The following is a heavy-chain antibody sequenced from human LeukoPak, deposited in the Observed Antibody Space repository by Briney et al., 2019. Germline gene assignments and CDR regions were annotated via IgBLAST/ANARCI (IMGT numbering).Heavy chain of an antibody. D-gene: IGHD2-2*01. CDR1: GYSFTSYW. CDR2: IYPGDSDT. Sequence: GESLKISCKGSGYSFTSYWIGWVRQMPGKGLEWMGIIYPGDSDTRYSPSFQGQVTISADKSISTAYLQWSSLKASDTAMYYCARHVSNRVVPAAIDPSPRPDDYYYMDVWGKGTTVTVSS. V-gene: IGHV5-51*01. CDR3: ARHVSNRVVPAAIDPSPRPDDYYYMDV. J-gene: IGHJ6*03.